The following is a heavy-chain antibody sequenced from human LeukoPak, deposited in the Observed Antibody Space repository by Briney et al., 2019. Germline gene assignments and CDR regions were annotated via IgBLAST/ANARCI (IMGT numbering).Heavy chain of an antibody. D-gene: IGHD6-13*01. CDR3: ARINSGYDLSSSWYPIWFDP. V-gene: IGHV4-59*01. CDR2: IYYSGST. J-gene: IGHJ5*02. CDR1: GGSISSYY. Sequence: MSSETLSLTCTVSGGSISSYYWSWIRQPPGKGLEWIGYIYYSGSTNYNPSLKSRVTISVDTSKNQFSLKLSSVTAADTAVYYCARINSGYDLSSSWYPIWFDPWGQGALVTVSS.